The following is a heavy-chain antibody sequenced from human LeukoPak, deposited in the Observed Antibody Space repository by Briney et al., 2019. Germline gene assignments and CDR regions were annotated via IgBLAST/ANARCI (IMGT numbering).Heavy chain of an antibody. J-gene: IGHJ4*02. CDR1: GYTFPRYG. Sequence: ASVNVSCQSSGYTFPRYGISWVRPAPGQGVAWVGWISAYNGNTNYAQKLQGRVTMTTDTSTSTAYMELRSLRSDDTAVYYCARDYDSSGYYPYYFDYWGQGTLVTVSS. CDR3: ARDYDSSGYYPYYFDY. V-gene: IGHV1-18*01. CDR2: ISAYNGNT. D-gene: IGHD3-22*01.